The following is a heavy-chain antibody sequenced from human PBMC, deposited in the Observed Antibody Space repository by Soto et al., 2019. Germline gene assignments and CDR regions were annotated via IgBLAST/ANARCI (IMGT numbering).Heavy chain of an antibody. CDR2: INWNGGST. CDR3: ARDWEVAVAVCFDY. V-gene: IGHV3-20*04. J-gene: IGHJ4*02. Sequence: EVQLVESGGGVVRPGGSLRLSCAASGFTFDAYGMNWVRQAPGKGPERVSGINWNGGSTGYADPVKGRFTISRDNAKNFSYLQMNSLRAEDAALSYCARDWEVAVAVCFDYWGQGTLVTVCS. CDR1: GFTFDAYG. D-gene: IGHD6-19*01.